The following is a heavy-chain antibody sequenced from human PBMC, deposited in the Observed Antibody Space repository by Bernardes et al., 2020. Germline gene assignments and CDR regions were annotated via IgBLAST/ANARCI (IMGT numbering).Heavy chain of an antibody. J-gene: IGHJ6*03. D-gene: IGHD1-26*01. CDR3: ARFTDPEYGGSYFQYYYMDV. V-gene: IGHV1-18*01. Sequence: ASVKVSCKASGYTLKNYGISWVRQAPGQGLEWMGWIRAYTGDINYAQKFQGRVTMTTDTSTNTAYMELRGLRSDDTAVYYCARFTDPEYGGSYFQYYYMDVWGRGTTVTVSS. CDR2: IRAYTGDI. CDR1: GYTLKNYG.